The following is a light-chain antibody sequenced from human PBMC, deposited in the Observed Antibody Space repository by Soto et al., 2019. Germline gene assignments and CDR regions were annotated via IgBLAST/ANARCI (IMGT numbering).Light chain of an antibody. J-gene: IGLJ3*02. V-gene: IGLV2-14*03. CDR1: SGDVGAYNY. CDR2: DVT. CDR3: SSYTGFSTVV. Sequence: QSALTQPASVSGSPGQSITISCTGTSGDVGAYNYVSWYQHHPGKAPKLMIYDVTDRPSGVSNRFSGSKSGNTASLTISGLQAEDEADYYCSSYTGFSTVVFGGGTKVTVL.